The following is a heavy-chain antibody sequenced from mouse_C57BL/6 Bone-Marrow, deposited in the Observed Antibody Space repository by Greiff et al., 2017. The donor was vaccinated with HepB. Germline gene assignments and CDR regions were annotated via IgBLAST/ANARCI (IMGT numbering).Heavy chain of an antibody. D-gene: IGHD1-1*01. CDR1: GFNIKNTY. CDR2: IDPANGNT. Sequence: EVMLVESVAELVRPGASVKLSCTASGFNIKNTYMHWVKQRPEQGLEWIGRIDPANGNTKYAPKFQGKATITADTSSNTAYLQLSSLTSEDTAIYYCARSGFWYYGPFYAMDYWGQGTSVTVSS. V-gene: IGHV14-3*01. J-gene: IGHJ4*01. CDR3: ARSGFWYYGPFYAMDY.